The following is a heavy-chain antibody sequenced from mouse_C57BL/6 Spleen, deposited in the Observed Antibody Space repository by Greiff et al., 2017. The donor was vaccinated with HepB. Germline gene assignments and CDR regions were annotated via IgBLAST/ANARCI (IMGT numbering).Heavy chain of an antibody. CDR1: GYAFSSSW. D-gene: IGHD2-1*01. CDR3: ARPYGNYDAMDY. V-gene: IGHV1-82*01. CDR2: FYPGDGDT. Sequence: VKVVESGPELVKPGASVKITCKASGYAFSSSWLNWVKQKTGKGIEWIGRFYPGDGDTNYNGKFKGKATMTADKSSCTAYMQLSSLTSEDSAVYFCARPYGNYDAMDYWGQGTSVTVSS. J-gene: IGHJ4*01.